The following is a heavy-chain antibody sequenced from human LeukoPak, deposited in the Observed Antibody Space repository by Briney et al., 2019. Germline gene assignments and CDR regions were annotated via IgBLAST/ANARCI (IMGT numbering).Heavy chain of an antibody. Sequence: GGSPRLSCAASGFTFSDYYMSWIRQAPGKGLEWVSYISTSGSAIYYADSVKGRFTISRDNAKNSLYLQMSSLRAEDTAVYYCARGGYSGYVIYWGQGTLVTVSS. V-gene: IGHV3-11*01. J-gene: IGHJ4*02. D-gene: IGHD5-12*01. CDR2: ISTSGSAI. CDR1: GFTFSDYY. CDR3: ARGGYSGYVIY.